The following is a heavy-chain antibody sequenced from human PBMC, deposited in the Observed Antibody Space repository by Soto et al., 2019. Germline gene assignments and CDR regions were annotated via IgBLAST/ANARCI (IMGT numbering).Heavy chain of an antibody. CDR1: GFTFRNYG. D-gene: IGHD3-22*01. J-gene: IGHJ3*01. Sequence: PRGSLRLSCAASGFTFRNYGMNWVRQAPGKGLEWVSYIGIGSSTTYYADSVKGRFTISRDNAKNSLYLQMNSLRAEDTAVYYCARDQLYYNDISGRPLKDFDVWGQGTMVTVS. CDR2: IGIGSSTT. V-gene: IGHV3-48*01. CDR3: ARDQLYYNDISGRPLKDFDV.